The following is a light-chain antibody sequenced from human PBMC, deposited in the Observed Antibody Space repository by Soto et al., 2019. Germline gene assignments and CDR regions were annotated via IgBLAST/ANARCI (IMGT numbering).Light chain of an antibody. J-gene: IGLJ1*01. CDR3: VSFAGGTYV. Sequence: QSALTQPPSAPGSPGQSVTISCTGTSSDVGAYIFVSWYQQHPGKAPKLMVYDVNRRPPGVPDRFFGSKSGNTASLTVSGIQAEDEADYYCVSFAGGTYVFGTGTKLTVL. CDR1: SSDVGAYIF. V-gene: IGLV2-8*01. CDR2: DVN.